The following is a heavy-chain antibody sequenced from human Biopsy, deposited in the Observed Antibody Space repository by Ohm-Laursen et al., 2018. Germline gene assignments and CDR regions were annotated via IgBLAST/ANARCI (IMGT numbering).Heavy chain of an antibody. Sequence: SLRLSCSASGFAFNLYEMNWVRQAPEKGMEWISYIYGGGNPVSYADSVKGRFTISRDNAHNSLYLHMNSLRAEDTAVYYCARLNSGTYDASDLWGQGTMVIVSS. CDR3: ARLNSGTYDASDL. CDR2: IYGGGNPV. D-gene: IGHD1-26*01. CDR1: GFAFNLYE. V-gene: IGHV3-48*03. J-gene: IGHJ3*01.